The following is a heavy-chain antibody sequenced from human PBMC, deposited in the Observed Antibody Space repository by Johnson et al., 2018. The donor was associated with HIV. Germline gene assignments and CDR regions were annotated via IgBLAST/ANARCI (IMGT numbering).Heavy chain of an antibody. CDR3: ARDWEGYAFDI. Sequence: EVQLVESGGGLVKPGGSLRLSCATSGFSFSDYYMSWIRQAPGKGLEWVSVIYSGGSTYYADSVKGRFTISRDNSKNTLYLQMNSLRAEDTAVYYCARDWEGYAFDIWGQGTMVTVSS. CDR1: GFSFSDYY. CDR2: IYSGGST. D-gene: IGHD1-26*01. V-gene: IGHV3-66*01. J-gene: IGHJ3*02.